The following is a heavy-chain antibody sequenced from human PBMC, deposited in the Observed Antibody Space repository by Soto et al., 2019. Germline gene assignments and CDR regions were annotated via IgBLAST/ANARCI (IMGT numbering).Heavy chain of an antibody. Sequence: HPGGSLRLSCAASGFTFSSYGMHWVRQAPGKGLEWVAVISYDGSNKYYADSVKGRFTISRDNSKNTLYLQMNSLRAEDTAVYYCAKDRTGYSSGWPSEVDYWGQGTLVTVSS. CDR1: GFTFSSYG. J-gene: IGHJ4*02. D-gene: IGHD6-19*01. CDR3: AKDRTGYSSGWPSEVDY. CDR2: ISYDGSNK. V-gene: IGHV3-30*18.